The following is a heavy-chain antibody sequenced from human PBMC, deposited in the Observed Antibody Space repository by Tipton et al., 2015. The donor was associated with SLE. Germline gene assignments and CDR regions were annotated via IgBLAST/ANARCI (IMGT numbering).Heavy chain of an antibody. Sequence: TLSLTCTVSGGSISGHYWSWIRQSPEKGLEYIGYIYYSGGTNYNPSLKSRVTISVDTSKNQFSLKLSSVTAADTAVYYCARGGSSWFRYYFDYWGQGALVTVSS. J-gene: IGHJ4*02. D-gene: IGHD6-13*01. CDR3: ARGGSSWFRYYFDY. CDR1: GGSISGHY. V-gene: IGHV4-59*11. CDR2: IYYSGGT.